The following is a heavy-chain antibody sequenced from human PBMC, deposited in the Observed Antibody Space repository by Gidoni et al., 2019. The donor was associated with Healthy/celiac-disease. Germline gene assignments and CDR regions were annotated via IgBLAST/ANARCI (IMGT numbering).Heavy chain of an antibody. V-gene: IGHV1-69*02. CDR3: ATPSGPITGTTWNYYYGMDV. D-gene: IGHD1-7*01. Sequence: LVQSGAEVKKPGSSVQVSCKASGGTFSSYTISWVRQAPGQGPEWMGRIIPILGIANYAQKFQGRVTITADKSTSTAYMELSSLRSEDTAVYYCATPSGPITGTTWNYYYGMDVWGQGTTATVSS. CDR1: GGTFSSYT. J-gene: IGHJ6*02. CDR2: IIPILGIA.